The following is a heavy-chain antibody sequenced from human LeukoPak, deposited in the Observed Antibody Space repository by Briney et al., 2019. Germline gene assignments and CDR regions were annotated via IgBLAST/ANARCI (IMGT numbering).Heavy chain of an antibody. CDR3: ARMTQAGYYYYGMDV. CDR2: IYPGDSAT. J-gene: IGHJ6*02. D-gene: IGHD3-9*01. Sequence: GKSLKISCKGSGYSFTSYWIGWVRQMPGKGLEWMGSIYPGDSATRYSPSFQGQVTISADKSISTAYLQWSSLKASDTAMYYCARMTQAGYYYYGMDVWGQGTTVTVSS. CDR1: GYSFTSYW. V-gene: IGHV5-51*01.